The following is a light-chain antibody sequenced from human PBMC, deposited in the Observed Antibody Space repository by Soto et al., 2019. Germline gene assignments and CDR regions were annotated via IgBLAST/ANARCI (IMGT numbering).Light chain of an antibody. J-gene: IGLJ2*01. Sequence: QSALTQPASVSGSPGQSITISCTGTSSDVGGYNYFSWYQQHPGKAPKLMIYDVSNRPSGVSNRFSGSKSDNTASLTISGLQAEDEADYYCSSYTSSSTYVVFGGGTKLTVL. CDR2: DVS. CDR3: SSYTSSSTYVV. CDR1: SSDVGGYNY. V-gene: IGLV2-14*01.